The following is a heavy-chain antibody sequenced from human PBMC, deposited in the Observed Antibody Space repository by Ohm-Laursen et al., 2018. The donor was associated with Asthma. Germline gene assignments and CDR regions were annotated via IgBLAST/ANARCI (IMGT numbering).Heavy chain of an antibody. D-gene: IGHD2-2*01. J-gene: IGHJ6*02. CDR1: GGTFSSYA. CDR2: IIPIFDIP. Sequence: SSVKVSCKASGGTFSSYAINWVRQAPGQGLEWVGAIIPIFDIPNYAEKFQGRVTITADKSTSTAYMELSSLRSEDTAVYYCARSRSSTSRNYYYYGMDVWGQGTTVTVSS. V-gene: IGHV1-69*17. CDR3: ARSRSSTSRNYYYYGMDV.